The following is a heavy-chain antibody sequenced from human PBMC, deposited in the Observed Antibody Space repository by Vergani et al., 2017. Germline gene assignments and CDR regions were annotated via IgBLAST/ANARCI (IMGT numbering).Heavy chain of an antibody. CDR3: ARHQAGYCSGGSCYSWYFDL. D-gene: IGHD2-15*01. J-gene: IGHJ2*01. V-gene: IGHV1-2*02. CDR1: GYTFTGYY. CDR2: INPNSGGT. Sequence: QVQLVQSGAEVKKPGASVKVSCKASGYTFTGYYMHWVRQAPGQGLEWMGWINPNSGGTNYAQKFQGRVTMTRDTSISTAYMELSRLRSDDTAVYYCARHQAGYCSGGSCYSWYFDLWGRGTLVTVSS.